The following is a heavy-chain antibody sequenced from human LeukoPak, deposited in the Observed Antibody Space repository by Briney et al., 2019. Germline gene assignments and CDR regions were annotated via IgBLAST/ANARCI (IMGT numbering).Heavy chain of an antibody. D-gene: IGHD6-13*01. CDR1: GYTFTGYY. J-gene: IGHJ3*02. CDR3: ARGQQLAHDAFDI. V-gene: IGHV1-2*04. CDR2: VNPNSGGT. Sequence: ASVKVSCKAFGYTFTGYYMHWVRQAPGQGLEWMGWVNPNSGGTNYAQKFQGWVTMTRDTSISTAYMELSRLRSDDTAVYYCARGQQLAHDAFDIWGQGTMVTVSS.